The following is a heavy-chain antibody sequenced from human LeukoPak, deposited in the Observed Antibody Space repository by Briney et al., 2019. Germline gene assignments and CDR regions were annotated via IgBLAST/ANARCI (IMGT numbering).Heavy chain of an antibody. V-gene: IGHV3-74*01. J-gene: IGHJ4*02. CDR3: ARGRPHGNDY. Sequence: GGSLRLSCAASGFTFSSYWMNWVRQAPGKGLVWVSRVACDGSSTTYADSVKGRFSISRDNAKNTLYLQMNSLRVEDTAVYYCARGRPHGNDYWGQGTLVTVSS. CDR1: GFTFSSYW. CDR2: VACDGSST. D-gene: IGHD4-23*01.